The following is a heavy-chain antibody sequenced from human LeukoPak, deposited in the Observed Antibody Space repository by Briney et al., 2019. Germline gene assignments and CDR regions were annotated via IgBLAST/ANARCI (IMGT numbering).Heavy chain of an antibody. CDR2: IHSGGNT. CDR3: ARGLSTLPRSTFDY. J-gene: IGHJ4*02. D-gene: IGHD3-3*02. CDR1: GFTVSSTY. V-gene: IGHV3-53*01. Sequence: PGGSLRLSCAASGFTVSSTYMHWVRQAPGKGLEWVSVIHSGGNTYYADSVKGRFTISRDNSKNKLYLQMNSLRAEDTAVYYCARGLSTLPRSTFDYWGQGSLVTVSS.